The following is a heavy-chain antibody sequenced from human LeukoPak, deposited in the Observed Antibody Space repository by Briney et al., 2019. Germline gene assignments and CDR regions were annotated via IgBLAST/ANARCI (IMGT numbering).Heavy chain of an antibody. J-gene: IGHJ6*02. V-gene: IGHV1-18*01. CDR2: ISAYNGNT. D-gene: IGHD2-15*01. CDR3: ARDPVCSGGSCYFGVYYYYYGMDV. Sequence: ASVKVSCKASGYTFTSYGISWVRQAPGQGLEWMGWISAYNGNTNYAQKLQGRVTMTTDTSTSTAYMELRSLRSDDTAVYYCARDPVCSGGSCYFGVYYYYYGMDVWGRGTTVTVSS. CDR1: GYTFTSYG.